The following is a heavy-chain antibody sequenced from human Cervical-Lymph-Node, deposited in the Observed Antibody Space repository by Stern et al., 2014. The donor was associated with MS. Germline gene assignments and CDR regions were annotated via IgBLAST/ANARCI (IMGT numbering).Heavy chain of an antibody. CDR3: AAGYCRSTSCHDGMDV. CDR1: GFTFSDYF. D-gene: IGHD2-2*01. J-gene: IGHJ6*02. Sequence: VQLEESGGGLVKPGGSLRLSCAASGFTFSDYFITWIRQGPGKGLEWVSYISYSGSDIYYADSVKGRFTISRDNAKNSLYLQMNSLRVEDTAVYYGAAGYCRSTSCHDGMDVWGQGTTVTVSS. V-gene: IGHV3-11*01. CDR2: ISYSGSDI.